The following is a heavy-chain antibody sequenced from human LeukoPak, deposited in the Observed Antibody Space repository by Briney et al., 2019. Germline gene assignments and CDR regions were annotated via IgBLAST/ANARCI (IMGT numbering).Heavy chain of an antibody. CDR2: ISSSGSII. J-gene: IGHJ4*02. Sequence: GGSLRLSCTTSGFIFSDYYMSWIRQAPGKGLEWVSYISSSGSIIYYADSVKGRFTISRDNSKNTLYLQMNSLRAEDTAVYYCAKDWWDLVVVPAAIPHYWGQGTLVTVSS. CDR1: GFIFSDYY. CDR3: AKDWWDLVVVPAAIPHY. D-gene: IGHD2-2*01. V-gene: IGHV3-11*01.